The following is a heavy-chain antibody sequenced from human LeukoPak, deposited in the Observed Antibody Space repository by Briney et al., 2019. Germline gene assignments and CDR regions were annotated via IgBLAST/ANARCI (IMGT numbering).Heavy chain of an antibody. V-gene: IGHV4-4*02. CDR2: IYHSGST. D-gene: IGHD3-3*01. CDR3: ARHGNDFWSGGTNFDY. CDR1: GGSISSSNW. J-gene: IGHJ4*01. Sequence: SETLSLTCAVSGGSISSSNWWSWIRQPPGKGLEWIGEIYHSGSTNYNPSLKSRVTVSVDKSKNQFSLKLSSVTAADTAVYYCARHGNDFWSGGTNFDYWGQGTLVTVSS.